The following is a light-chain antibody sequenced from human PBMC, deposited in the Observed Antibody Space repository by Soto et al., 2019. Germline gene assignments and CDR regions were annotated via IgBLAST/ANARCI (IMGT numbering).Light chain of an antibody. V-gene: IGLV2-14*01. CDR3: TSLTSSATLV. CDR2: DVS. CDR1: SGDVGAYNY. Sequence: QSVPTQPASVSGSPGQSITISCTGTSGDVGAYNYVSWYQQHPDKAPKLMIYDVSNRPSGVSNRFSGSKSGNTASLTISGLQAEDEADYYCTSLTSSATLVFGGGTKSPS. J-gene: IGLJ2*01.